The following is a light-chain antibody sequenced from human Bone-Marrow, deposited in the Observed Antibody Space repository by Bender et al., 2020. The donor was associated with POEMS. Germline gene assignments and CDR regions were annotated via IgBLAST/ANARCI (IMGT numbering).Light chain of an antibody. CDR3: QAWDSARVV. V-gene: IGLV3-1*01. CDR1: GLGDKF. J-gene: IGLJ2*01. Sequence: SYELTQPPSVSVSPGQTATITCSGNGLGDKFVCWHLQRPGQSPVLVIHQDTKRPSGIPARFSGSNSGNTATLTISGTQAMDEADYYCQAWDSARVVFGGGTKVTVL. CDR2: QDT.